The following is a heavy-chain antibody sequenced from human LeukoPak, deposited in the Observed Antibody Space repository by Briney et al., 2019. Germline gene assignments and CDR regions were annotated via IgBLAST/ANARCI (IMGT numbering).Heavy chain of an antibody. J-gene: IGHJ4*02. CDR3: ARRGVAAAGGFDY. CDR2: IYYSGST. CDR1: GGSISSSSYY. Sequence: SETLSLTCTVSGGSISSSSYYWGWIRQPPGKGLEWIGSIYYSGSTYYNPSLKSRVTISVDTSKNQFSLKLSSVTAADTAVYYCARRGVAAAGGFDYWGQGTLVTVSS. D-gene: IGHD6-13*01. V-gene: IGHV4-39*01.